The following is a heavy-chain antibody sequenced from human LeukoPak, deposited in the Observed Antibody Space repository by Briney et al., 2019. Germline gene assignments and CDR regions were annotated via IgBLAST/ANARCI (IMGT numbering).Heavy chain of an antibody. Sequence: GASVKVSCKASGGTFSSYAISWVRQAPGQGLEWMGRIIPILGIANYAQKFQGRVTITADKSTSTAYMELSSLRSEDTAVYYCARVVAGTGPEPFDYWGQGTLVTVSP. J-gene: IGHJ4*02. CDR1: GGTFSSYA. V-gene: IGHV1-69*04. D-gene: IGHD6-19*01. CDR2: IIPILGIA. CDR3: ARVVAGTGPEPFDY.